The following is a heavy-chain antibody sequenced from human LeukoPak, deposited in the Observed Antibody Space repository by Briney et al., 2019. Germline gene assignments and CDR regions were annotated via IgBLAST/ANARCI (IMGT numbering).Heavy chain of an antibody. D-gene: IGHD4-23*01. V-gene: IGHV3-7*03. Sequence: HSGGSLRLSCAASGLTFSRFWMTWVRQAPGKGLEWIANINEDGSERHYVDSVRGRFTISRDNAKNSLCLQMNSLRDEDTAVYYCASGGHVDYCGQGTLIIVSS. CDR3: ASGGHVDY. J-gene: IGHJ4*02. CDR1: GLTFSRFW. CDR2: INEDGSER.